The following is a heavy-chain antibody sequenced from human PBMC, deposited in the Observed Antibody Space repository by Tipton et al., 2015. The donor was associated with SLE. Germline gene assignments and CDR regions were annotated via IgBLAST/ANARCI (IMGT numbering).Heavy chain of an antibody. CDR1: GFAFSSYA. D-gene: IGHD3-3*01. J-gene: IGHJ4*02. CDR3: AKLGLGVVIDY. Sequence: SLRLSCAASGFAFSSYAMSWVRQAPGKGLEWVSFIYSAGTTTYYADSVKDRFTISRDNSKNTLYLQMNSLRDEDTAVYYCAKLGLGVVIDYWGQGTLVTVSS. V-gene: IGHV3-23*03. CDR2: IYSAGTTT.